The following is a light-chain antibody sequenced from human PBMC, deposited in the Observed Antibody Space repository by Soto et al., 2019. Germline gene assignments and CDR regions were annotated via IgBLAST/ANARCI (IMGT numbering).Light chain of an antibody. J-gene: IGKJ2*01. CDR1: QDISNY. CDR3: QKYNSDPYT. Sequence: DIQMTQSPSSLSASVGDRVTITCRASQDISNYLAWYQQKPGKVPRLLMYAAATLQSGVPSRFGGSGSGADFTITISSLQPEDVATYYCQKYNSDPYTFGQGTKLEIK. CDR2: AAA. V-gene: IGKV1-27*01.